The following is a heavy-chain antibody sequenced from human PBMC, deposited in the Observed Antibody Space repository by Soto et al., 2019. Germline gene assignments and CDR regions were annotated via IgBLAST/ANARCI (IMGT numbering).Heavy chain of an antibody. V-gene: IGHV3-73*01. CDR1: GFTFSGSA. J-gene: IGHJ4*02. CDR2: IRSKANSYAT. CDR3: TRHSHFDYDYIWGSYRPFDY. D-gene: IGHD3-16*02. Sequence: GGSLRLSFAASGFTFSGSAMHWVRQASGKGLEWVGRIRSKANSYATAYAASVKGRFTISRDDSKNTAYLQMNSLKTEDTAVYYCTRHSHFDYDYIWGSYRPFDYWGQGTLVTVSS.